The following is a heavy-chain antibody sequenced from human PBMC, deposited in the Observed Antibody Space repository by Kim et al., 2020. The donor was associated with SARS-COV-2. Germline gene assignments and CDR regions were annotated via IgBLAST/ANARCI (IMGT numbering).Heavy chain of an antibody. CDR2: GMNK. D-gene: IGHD1-26*01. J-gene: IGHJ4*02. CDR3: AKQGGPVDY. V-gene: IGHV3-30*02. Sequence: GMNKDYADSVKGRFTIARDNSKNTLYLQMNSLRAEDTAVYYCAKQGGPVDYWGQGTLVTVSS.